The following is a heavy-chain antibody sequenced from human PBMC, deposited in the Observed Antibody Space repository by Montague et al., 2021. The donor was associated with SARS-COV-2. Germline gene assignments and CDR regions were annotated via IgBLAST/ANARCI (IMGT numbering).Heavy chain of an antibody. J-gene: IGHJ6*02. CDR3: ARVSISYDPDDASYGMDI. Sequence: SETLSLTCTVSGYSISSGDYWGWIRQPPGKGLEWIGRIYRNGNTYYNPSLKSRVTISVDTSKNQFSLKLRSVTAAATAVYYCARVSISYDPDDASYGMDILGPGTTVPVSS. CDR1: GYSISSGDY. CDR2: IYRNGNT. V-gene: IGHV4-38-2*02. D-gene: IGHD1-1*01.